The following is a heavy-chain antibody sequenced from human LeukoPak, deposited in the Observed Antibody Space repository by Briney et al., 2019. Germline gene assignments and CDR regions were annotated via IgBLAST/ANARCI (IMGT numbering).Heavy chain of an antibody. CDR1: GFTFSSYW. J-gene: IGHJ4*02. V-gene: IGHV3-7*04. CDR2: INQDGSET. Sequence: GGSLRLSCAASGFTFSSYWMSWVRQAPGKGLEWVANINQDGSETYYVDSVKGRFTISRDNAKNSLYLQMDSLRAEDTAVYYCARFPRILDYWGQGTLVTVSS. D-gene: IGHD5-18*01. CDR3: ARFPRILDY.